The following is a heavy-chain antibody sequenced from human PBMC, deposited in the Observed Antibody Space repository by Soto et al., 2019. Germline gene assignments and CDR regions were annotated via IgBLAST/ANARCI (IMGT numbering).Heavy chain of an antibody. Sequence: GGSLRLSCAASGFTFSSYGMHWVRQAPGKGLEWVAVISYDGSNKYYADSVKGRFTISRDNSKNTLYLQMNSLRAEDTAVYYCAKEVAYSYGHLVPGYYYYGMDVWGQGTTVTVSS. V-gene: IGHV3-30*18. CDR2: ISYDGSNK. CDR3: AKEVAYSYGHLVPGYYYYGMDV. J-gene: IGHJ6*02. D-gene: IGHD5-18*01. CDR1: GFTFSSYG.